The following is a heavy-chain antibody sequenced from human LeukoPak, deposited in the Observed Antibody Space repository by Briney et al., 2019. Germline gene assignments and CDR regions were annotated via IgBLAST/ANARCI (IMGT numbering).Heavy chain of an antibody. CDR2: INPNSGGT. D-gene: IGHD2-2*01. Sequence: ASVKVSCKASGYTFIGYYLHWVRQAPGQGLEWMGWINPNSGGTNYVQKFQGRVSLTRDTSTSTAYMEVSRLRSDDTAVYYCAREEGNCGSTSCHLDYWGQGTLVTVSS. V-gene: IGHV1-2*02. CDR3: AREEGNCGSTSCHLDY. CDR1: GYTFIGYY. J-gene: IGHJ4*02.